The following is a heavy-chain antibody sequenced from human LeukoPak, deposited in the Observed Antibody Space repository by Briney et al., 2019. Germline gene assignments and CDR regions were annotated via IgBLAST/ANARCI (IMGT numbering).Heavy chain of an antibody. J-gene: IGHJ4*02. Sequence: GASVKVSCKASGYTFTDYYMHWVRQAPGQGLEWIGRINPNSGGTSSARKFQGRVTVTRDTSISTVYMELSRLTSDDTAVYYCARSPSGWYGDYWGQGTRVTVSS. CDR2: INPNSGGT. D-gene: IGHD6-19*01. V-gene: IGHV1-2*06. CDR3: ARSPSGWYGDY. CDR1: GYTFTDYY.